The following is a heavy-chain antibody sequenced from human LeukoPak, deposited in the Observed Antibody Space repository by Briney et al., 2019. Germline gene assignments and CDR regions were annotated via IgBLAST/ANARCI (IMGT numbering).Heavy chain of an antibody. CDR2: IKQDGSEK. J-gene: IGHJ6*03. V-gene: IGHV3-7*03. CDR3: ARVVPTTVTASFFMDV. Sequence: GGSLRLSCAASGFTFSSYWMSWVRQAPGKGLEWVANIKQDGSEKYYVDSVKGRFTISRDNAKNSLYLQVNSLRAEDTALYYCARVVPTTVTASFFMDVWGKGTTVTVSS. CDR1: GFTFSSYW. D-gene: IGHD4-11*01.